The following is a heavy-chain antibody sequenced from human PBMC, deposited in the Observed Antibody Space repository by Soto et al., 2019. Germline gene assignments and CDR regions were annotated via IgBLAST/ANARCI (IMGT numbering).Heavy chain of an antibody. CDR2: ISYDGSNK. CDR1: GFTFSSYA. V-gene: IGHV3-30-3*01. Sequence: QVQLVESGGGVVQPGRSLRLSCAASGFTFSSYAMHWVRQAPGKGLEWVAVISYDGSNKYYADSVKGRFTISRDNSKNTLYLQMNSLRAEDTAVYYCASSYSSGWYYSRCYYYDYGMDVWGQGTTVTVSS. CDR3: ASSYSSGWYYSRCYYYDYGMDV. J-gene: IGHJ6*02. D-gene: IGHD6-19*01.